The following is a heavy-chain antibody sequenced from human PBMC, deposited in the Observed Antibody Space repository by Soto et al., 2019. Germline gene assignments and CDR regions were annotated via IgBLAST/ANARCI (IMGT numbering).Heavy chain of an antibody. Sequence: GGSLRLSCAASGFTVSSNYMSWVRQAPGKGLEWVSVIYSGGSTYYADSVKGRFTISRDNSKNTLYLQMNSLRAEDTAVYYCARDRITMVRGVYYYYGMDVWGQGTTVTSP. CDR1: GFTVSSNY. D-gene: IGHD3-10*01. V-gene: IGHV3-53*01. CDR2: IYSGGST. CDR3: ARDRITMVRGVYYYYGMDV. J-gene: IGHJ6*02.